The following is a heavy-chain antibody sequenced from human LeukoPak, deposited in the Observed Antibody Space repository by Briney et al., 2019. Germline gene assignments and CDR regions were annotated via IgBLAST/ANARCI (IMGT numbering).Heavy chain of an antibody. CDR2: IYYSGST. J-gene: IGHJ4*02. V-gene: IGHV4-59*08. D-gene: IGHD4-17*01. CDR1: GGSISSYH. CDR3: ARLDDYGDYVAY. Sequence: SETLSLTCTVSGGSISSYHWSWIRQPPGKGLEWIGYIYYSGSTNYNPSLKSRVTISVDTSKNQFSLKLSSVTAADTAVYYCARLDDYGDYVAYWGQGTLVTVSS.